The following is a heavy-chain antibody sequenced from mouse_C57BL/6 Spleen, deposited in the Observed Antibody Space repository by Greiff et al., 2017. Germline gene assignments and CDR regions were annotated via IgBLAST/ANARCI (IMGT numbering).Heavy chain of an antibody. CDR3: ARTYGGYGLAY. CDR1: GYTFTSYG. Sequence: QVQLKESGAELARPGASVKLSCKASGYTFTSYGISWVKQRTGQGLEWIGEIYPRSGNTYYNEKFKGKATLTADKSSSTAYMELRSLTSEDSAVYFCARTYGGYGLAYWGQGTLVTVSA. CDR2: IYPRSGNT. D-gene: IGHD2-3*01. J-gene: IGHJ3*01. V-gene: IGHV1-81*01.